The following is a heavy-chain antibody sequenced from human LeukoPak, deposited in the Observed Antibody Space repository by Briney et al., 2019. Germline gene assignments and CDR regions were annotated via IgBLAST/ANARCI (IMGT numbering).Heavy chain of an antibody. V-gene: IGHV4-39*07. J-gene: IGHJ6*03. D-gene: IGHD1-1*01. CDR3: ARVSWFPGTSYYYMDV. Sequence: PSETLSLTCTVSGGSISSSSYYWGWIRQPPGKGLEGIGSIYYSGSTYYNPSLKSRVTISVDTSKNQFSLKLSSVTAADTAVYYCARVSWFPGTSYYYMDVWGKGTTVTVSS. CDR1: GGSISSSSYY. CDR2: IYYSGST.